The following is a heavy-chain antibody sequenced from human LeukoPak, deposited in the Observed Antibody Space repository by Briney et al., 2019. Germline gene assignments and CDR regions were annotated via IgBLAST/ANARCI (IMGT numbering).Heavy chain of an antibody. Sequence: GASVKVSCKASGYTFTTYNINWVRQAPGQGLEWMGWINPNSGNTRYAQKFQGRVTMTRDTSISTAYMELSRLRSDDTAVYYRARALWFGVATICKTWGQGTLVTVSS. D-gene: IGHD5-12*01. CDR1: GYTFTTYN. J-gene: IGHJ5*02. CDR2: INPNSGNT. CDR3: ARALWFGVATICKT. V-gene: IGHV1-2*02.